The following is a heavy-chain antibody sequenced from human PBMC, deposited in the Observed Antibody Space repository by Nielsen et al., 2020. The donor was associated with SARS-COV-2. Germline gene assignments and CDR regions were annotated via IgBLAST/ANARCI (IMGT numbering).Heavy chain of an antibody. CDR3: ARELVDCSVGSFFL. CDR1: GFTFSSYT. CDR2: MSSRGYYI. D-gene: IGHD2-15*01. V-gene: IGHV3-21*01. Sequence: GGSLTLSCAASGFTFSSYTLNWVRQAPGKGLEWVVSMSSRGYYIYYADSVKGRLTISRDKAKNSLSLQMNCLRAEDTAVYYCARELVDCSVGSFFLWGQAILVTVST. J-gene: IGHJ4*02.